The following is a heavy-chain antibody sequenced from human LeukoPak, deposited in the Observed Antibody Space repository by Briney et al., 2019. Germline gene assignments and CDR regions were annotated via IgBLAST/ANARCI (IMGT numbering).Heavy chain of an antibody. J-gene: IGHJ6*03. CDR3: ARVSHGSRNLYYYYYMDV. D-gene: IGHD3-10*01. CDR2: ISAYNGNT. CDR1: GGTFSSYG. V-gene: IGHV1-18*01. Sequence: GASVKVSCKASGGTFSSYGISWVRQAPGQGLEWMGWISAYNGNTNYAQKLQGRVTMTTDTSTSTAYMELRSLRSDDTAVYYCARVSHGSRNLYYYYYMDVWGKGTTVTISS.